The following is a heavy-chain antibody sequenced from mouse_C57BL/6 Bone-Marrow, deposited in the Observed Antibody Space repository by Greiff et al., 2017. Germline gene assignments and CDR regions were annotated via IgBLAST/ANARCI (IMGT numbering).Heavy chain of an antibody. CDR1: GYTFTSYW. V-gene: IGHV1-5*01. CDR3: TNWDRFAY. CDR2: IYPGNSDT. Sequence: VQLKESGTVLARPGASVKMSCKTSGYTFTSYWMHWVIQRPGQGLEWIGAIYPGNSDTSYNQKFKGKAKLTADTSARAVYMAFSSLTNEDSAVYYYTNWDRFAYWGQGTLVTVSA. J-gene: IGHJ3*01. D-gene: IGHD4-1*01.